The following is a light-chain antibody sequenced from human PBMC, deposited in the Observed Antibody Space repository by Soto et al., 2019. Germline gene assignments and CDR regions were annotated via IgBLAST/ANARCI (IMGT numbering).Light chain of an antibody. Sequence: QSVLAQPPSASGTPGQRVTISCSGDSSSIERNTVSWYQQLPGMAPKLLIYLNSRRPSGVPDRFSGSKSGNTASLTISGLQAEDEADYYCCSYAGSSTFVFGTGTRSPS. CDR1: SSSIERNT. J-gene: IGLJ1*01. V-gene: IGLV1-44*01. CDR3: CSYAGSSTFV. CDR2: LNS.